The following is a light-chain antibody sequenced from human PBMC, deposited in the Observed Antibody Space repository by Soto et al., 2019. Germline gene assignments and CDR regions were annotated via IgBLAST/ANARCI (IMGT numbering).Light chain of an antibody. J-gene: IGKJ1*01. CDR3: HNGGL. V-gene: IGKV1-27*01. CDR1: QGISNY. Sequence: SQMPQSPSSLSASVGDRVTITCRASQGISNYLAWYQQKPGKVPKLLIYAASTLQSGVPSRFSGSGSGTDFTLTISSLQPEDVATYYCHNGGLFGQGTKVDIK. CDR2: AAS.